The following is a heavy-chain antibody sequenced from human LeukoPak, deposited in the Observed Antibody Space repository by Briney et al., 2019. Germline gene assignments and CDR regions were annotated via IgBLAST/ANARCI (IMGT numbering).Heavy chain of an antibody. Sequence: PGGYLRLSCAASGFTFDDYTMHWVRQAPGKGLEWVSLISWDDGSTYYADYVKGRFTISRDNSKNSLYLQMNSLRTEDTALYYCAKDGRIGYCSSTSCPPYYYMDVWGKGTTVTVSS. V-gene: IGHV3-43*01. CDR2: ISWDDGST. CDR1: GFTFDDYT. J-gene: IGHJ6*03. D-gene: IGHD2-2*01. CDR3: AKDGRIGYCSSTSCPPYYYMDV.